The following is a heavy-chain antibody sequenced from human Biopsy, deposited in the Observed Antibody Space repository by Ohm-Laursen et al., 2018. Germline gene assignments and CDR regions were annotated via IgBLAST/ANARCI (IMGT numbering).Heavy chain of an antibody. J-gene: IGHJ4*02. CDR2: INPNNGAT. CDR1: GYTFTAYF. Sequence: APVKVSCKASGYTFTAYFIHWVRQAPGQGLEWLGWINPNNGATYYTQTFQGRVTLTRDTSISTAYMDLTRLRSDDTAVYYCARDYGDSPDYWGQGTLVTVSS. V-gene: IGHV1-2*02. D-gene: IGHD4-17*01. CDR3: ARDYGDSPDY.